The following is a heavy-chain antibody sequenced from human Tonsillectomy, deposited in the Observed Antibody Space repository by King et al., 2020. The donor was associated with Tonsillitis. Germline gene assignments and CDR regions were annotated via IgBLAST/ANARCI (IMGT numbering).Heavy chain of an antibody. CDR3: ARSQIAAAANFDY. CDR1: GGSISSYY. Sequence: VQLQESGPGLVKPSETLSLTCTVSGGSISSYYWSWIRQPPGKGLEWIGYIYYIGSPNYNPSLKSRVTISVDTSKNQFSLKLSSVTAADTAVFYCARSQIAAAANFDYWGQGTLVTVSS. V-gene: IGHV4-59*08. J-gene: IGHJ4*02. CDR2: IYYIGSP. D-gene: IGHD6-13*01.